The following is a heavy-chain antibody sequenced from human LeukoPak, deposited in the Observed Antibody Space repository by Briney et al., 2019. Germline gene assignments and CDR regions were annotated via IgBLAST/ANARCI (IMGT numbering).Heavy chain of an antibody. J-gene: IGHJ4*02. CDR2: INHSGST. Sequence: SETLSLTCAVYGGSFSGYYWSWIRQPPGKGLEWIGEINHSGSTNYNPSLKSRVTISVDTSKNQFSLKLSSVTAADTAVYYCARVTRYSGYLFDYWGRGTLVTVSS. D-gene: IGHD5-12*01. V-gene: IGHV4-34*01. CDR1: GGSFSGYY. CDR3: ARVTRYSGYLFDY.